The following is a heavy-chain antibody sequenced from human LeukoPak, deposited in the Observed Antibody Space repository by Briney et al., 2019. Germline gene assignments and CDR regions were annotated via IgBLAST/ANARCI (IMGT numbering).Heavy chain of an antibody. V-gene: IGHV3-23*01. D-gene: IGHD5-18*01. CDR2: ISGSGGST. CDR3: AKGTGLYSYGYDYYYMDV. J-gene: IGHJ6*03. CDR1: GFTFSSYA. Sequence: GGSLRLSCAASGFTFSSYAMSWVRQAPGKGLEWVSAISGSGGSTYYADSVKGRFTISRDNSKNTLYLQMNSLGAEDTAVYYCAKGTGLYSYGYDYYYMDVWGKGTTVTVSS.